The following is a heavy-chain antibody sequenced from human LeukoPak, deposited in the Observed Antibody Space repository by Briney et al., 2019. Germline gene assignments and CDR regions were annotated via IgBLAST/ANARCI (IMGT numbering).Heavy chain of an antibody. Sequence: GESLTISCKGSGSTFTSYWIGWVRQMPGKGLEWLGIIYPGDSTTRYSPSFQGQVTISADKSISTAYLQWSSLKASDTAMYYCASSLRRSSGWSTSDYWGQGTLVTVSS. V-gene: IGHV5-51*01. CDR3: ASSLRRSSGWSTSDY. CDR1: GSTFTSYW. CDR2: IYPGDSTT. J-gene: IGHJ4*02. D-gene: IGHD6-19*01.